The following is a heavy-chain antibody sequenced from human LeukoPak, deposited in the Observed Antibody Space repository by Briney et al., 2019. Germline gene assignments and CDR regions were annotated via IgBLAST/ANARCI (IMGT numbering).Heavy chain of an antibody. Sequence: SETLSLTCTVSGGSISSYYWSWIRQPAGKGLEWIGRIYTSGSTNYNPSLKSRVTMSVDTSKNQFSLQLTSVTAADTAVYYCARVTEWNDFDYWGQGTLVTVSS. D-gene: IGHD1-1*01. CDR1: GGSISSYY. CDR3: ARVTEWNDFDY. V-gene: IGHV4-4*07. J-gene: IGHJ4*02. CDR2: IYTSGST.